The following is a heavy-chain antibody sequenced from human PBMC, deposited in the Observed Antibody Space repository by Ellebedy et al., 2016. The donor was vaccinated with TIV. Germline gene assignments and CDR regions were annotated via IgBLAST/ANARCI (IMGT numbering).Heavy chain of an antibody. J-gene: IGHJ6*02. CDR2: ISDDGSNK. Sequence: GESLKISCAASGFSFSSYGMHWVRQAPGKGLEWVAVISDDGSNKNYADYVKGRFSISRDTSKNTLYLQMNSLRAEDTAVYYCARETCSSSCPGYYYYYGMDVWGQGTTVTVSS. CDR3: ARETCSSSCPGYYYYYGMDV. V-gene: IGHV3-30*03. D-gene: IGHD2-2*01. CDR1: GFSFSSYG.